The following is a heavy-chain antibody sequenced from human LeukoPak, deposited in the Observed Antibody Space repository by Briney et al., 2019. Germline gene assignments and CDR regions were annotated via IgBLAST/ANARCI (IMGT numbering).Heavy chain of an antibody. D-gene: IGHD6-13*01. J-gene: IGHJ4*02. V-gene: IGHV4-59*01. CDR1: GASISSYY. Sequence: SETLSLTCTVSGASISSYYWSWIRQPPGKGLEWIGYIFYSGSTLYNPSLQSRITISVDTSKNQFSLRLTSVTAADTAVYYCASGPYPAAGTDHQFDYWGQGTLVTVSS. CDR2: IFYSGST. CDR3: ASGPYPAAGTDHQFDY.